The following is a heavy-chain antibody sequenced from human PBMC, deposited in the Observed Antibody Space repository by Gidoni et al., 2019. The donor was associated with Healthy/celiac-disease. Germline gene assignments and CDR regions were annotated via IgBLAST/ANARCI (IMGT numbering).Heavy chain of an antibody. J-gene: IGHJ5*01. CDR2: ISGSGGST. Sequence: EVQLLESGGGLVQPGGSLRLSCAASGFTFSSYAMSWVRQAPGKGLGWVSAISGSGGSTYYADSVKGRFTISRDNSKNTLYLQMNSLRAEDTAVYYCAKDQDSSGWYDCWGQGTLVTVSS. CDR3: AKDQDSSGWYDC. D-gene: IGHD6-19*01. V-gene: IGHV3-23*01. CDR1: GFTFSSYA.